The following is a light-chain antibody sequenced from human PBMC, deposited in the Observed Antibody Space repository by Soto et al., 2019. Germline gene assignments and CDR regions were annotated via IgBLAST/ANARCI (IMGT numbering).Light chain of an antibody. CDR3: QQYDSFHMYT. V-gene: IGKV1-33*01. CDR1: QDIADY. J-gene: IGKJ2*01. CDR2: DAS. Sequence: DIQMTQTPSSLSASVGDRVTITCQASQDIADYLNWYQLKPGKAPKLLIYDASNLEAGVPSRFTGAGSGTDFSFTISSLQPEDVATYFCQQYDSFHMYTFGQGTKVDI.